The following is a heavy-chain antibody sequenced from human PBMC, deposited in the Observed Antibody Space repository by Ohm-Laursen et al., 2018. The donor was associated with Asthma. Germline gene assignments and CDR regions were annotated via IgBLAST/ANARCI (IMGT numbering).Heavy chain of an antibody. V-gene: IGHV3-74*01. J-gene: IGHJ1*01. CDR3: ARIGPEWELPGREYSLIH. D-gene: IGHD1-26*01. Sequence: SLRLSCAASGFTFSSYAMHWVRQAPGKGPVWVSRLNTDGSGTWYADSVRGRFTTSRDNARNSVYLQMNSLRAEDTALYYCARIGPEWELPGREYSLIHWGQGTLVTVSS. CDR2: LNTDGSGT. CDR1: GFTFSSYA.